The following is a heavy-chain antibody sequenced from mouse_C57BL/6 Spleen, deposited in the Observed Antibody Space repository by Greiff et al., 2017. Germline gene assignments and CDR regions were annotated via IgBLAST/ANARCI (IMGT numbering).Heavy chain of an antibody. D-gene: IGHD1-1*01. V-gene: IGHV3-6*01. J-gene: IGHJ2*01. CDR1: GYSITSGYY. Sequence: EVQLQQSGPGLVKPSQSLSLTCSVTGYSITSGYYWNWIRQFPGNKLEWMGYISYDGSNNYNPSLKNRISITSDTSKNQFFLKLNSVTTEDTATYYCAREDYGSPFDYWGQGTTLTVSS. CDR3: AREDYGSPFDY. CDR2: ISYDGSN.